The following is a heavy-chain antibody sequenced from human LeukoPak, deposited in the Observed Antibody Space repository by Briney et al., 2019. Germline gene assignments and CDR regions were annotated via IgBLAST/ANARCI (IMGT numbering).Heavy chain of an antibody. Sequence: PGGSLRLSCAASGFTFSNYWRTWIRQAPGKGLEWVAHINQDGSEEHYMDSVKARFTISRDNAKNSLSLQMNSLRAEDTAVYYLVRDGGVSGYDLLDYWGQGTLVTVSS. V-gene: IGHV3-7*01. D-gene: IGHD5-12*01. J-gene: IGHJ4*02. CDR2: INQDGSEE. CDR3: VRDGGVSGYDLLDY. CDR1: GFTFSNYW.